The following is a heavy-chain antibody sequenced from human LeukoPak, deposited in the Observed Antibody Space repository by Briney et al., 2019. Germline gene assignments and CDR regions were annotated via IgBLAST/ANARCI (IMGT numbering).Heavy chain of an antibody. CDR1: GGTFSSYA. J-gene: IGHJ6*04. CDR3: ARDPITVTTGGRYYYYGMDV. Sequence: GSSVKVSCKAPGGTFSSYAISWVRQAPGQGLEWMGGIIPIFGTANHAQKFQGRVTITADESTSTAYMELSSLRSEDTAVYYCARDPITVTTGGRYYYYGMDVWGKGTTVTVSS. CDR2: IIPIFGTA. V-gene: IGHV1-69*01. D-gene: IGHD4-11*01.